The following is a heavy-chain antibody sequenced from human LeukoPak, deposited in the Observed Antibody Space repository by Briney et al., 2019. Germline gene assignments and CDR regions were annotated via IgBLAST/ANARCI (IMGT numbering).Heavy chain of an antibody. Sequence: GGSLRLSCAVSGFTFSSYGMSWVRQAPGKGLEWVSSISGRGVSTYYADSVKGRFTISRDNSKNTLYLQMNSLRAEDTAVYYCAKAHHGDYFFYFDYWGQGTLVTVSS. CDR2: ISGRGVST. CDR1: GFTFSSYG. D-gene: IGHD4-17*01. CDR3: AKAHHGDYFFYFDY. V-gene: IGHV3-23*01. J-gene: IGHJ4*02.